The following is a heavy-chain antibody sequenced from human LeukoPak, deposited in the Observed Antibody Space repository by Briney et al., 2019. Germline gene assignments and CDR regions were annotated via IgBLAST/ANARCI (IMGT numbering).Heavy chain of an antibody. Sequence: PGGTLRLSCAASGFTFSSYGMSWVRQAPGKGLEWVSAISGSGGSTYYADSVKGRFTISRDNSKNTLYLQMNSLRAEDTAVYYCAKREGTPSDFDYWGQGTLVTVSS. CDR1: GFTFSSYG. CDR2: ISGSGGST. V-gene: IGHV3-23*01. D-gene: IGHD1-1*01. J-gene: IGHJ4*02. CDR3: AKREGTPSDFDY.